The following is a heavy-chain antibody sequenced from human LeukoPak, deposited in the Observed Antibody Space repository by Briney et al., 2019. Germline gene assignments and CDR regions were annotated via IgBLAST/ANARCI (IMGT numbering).Heavy chain of an antibody. J-gene: IGHJ4*02. CDR1: GFTFSTYW. D-gene: IGHD5-24*01. Sequence: GGSLRLSCAASGFTFSTYWVHWVRQAPGKGLVWVSRINTNGGRTDYADSVKGRFTISRDNAKNTVSLQMNSLRAEDTAVYYCARSFSGSREYWGQGTRVTVSS. V-gene: IGHV3-74*01. CDR3: ARSFSGSREY. CDR2: INTNGGRT.